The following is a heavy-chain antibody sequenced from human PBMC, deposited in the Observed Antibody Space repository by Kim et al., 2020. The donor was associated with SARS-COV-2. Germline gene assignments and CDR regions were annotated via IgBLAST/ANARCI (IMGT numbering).Heavy chain of an antibody. D-gene: IGHD3-10*01. V-gene: IGHV3-64D*06. CDR1: GFTFSSYA. J-gene: IGHJ4*02. Sequence: GGSLRLSCSASGFTFSSYAMHWVRQAPGKGLEYVSAISSNGGSTYYADSVKGRFTISRDNSKNTLYLQMSSLRAEDTAVYYCVKNFLGYGSGSYSVVDLYYWGPGTLVTVSS. CDR2: ISSNGGST. CDR3: VKNFLGYGSGSYSVVDLYY.